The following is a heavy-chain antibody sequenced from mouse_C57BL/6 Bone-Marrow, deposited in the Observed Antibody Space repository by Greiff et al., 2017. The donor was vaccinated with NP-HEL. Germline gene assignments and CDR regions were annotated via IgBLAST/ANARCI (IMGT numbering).Heavy chain of an antibody. D-gene: IGHD1-1*01. V-gene: IGHV5-9-1*02. J-gene: IGHJ3*01. CDR3: TRGGSSFAY. CDR2: ICSGGDYI. Sequence: EVKVVESGEGLVKPGGSLKLSCAASGFTFSSYAMSWVRQTPEKRLEWVAYICSGGDYIYYADTVKGRFTISRDNARNTLYLQMSSLKSEDTAMYYCTRGGSSFAYWGQGTLVTVSA. CDR1: GFTFSSYA.